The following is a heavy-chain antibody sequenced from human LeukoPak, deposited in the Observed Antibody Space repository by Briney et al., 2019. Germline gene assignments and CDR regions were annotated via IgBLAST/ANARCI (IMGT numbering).Heavy chain of an antibody. CDR1: GYTFTGYY. Sequence: ASVKVSCKASGYTFTGYYMHWVRQAPGQGLEWMGWINPNSGGTNYAQKFQGRVTMTRDTSISTAYMELSSLRSEDTAVYYCARGPAIYCSGGSCSYYFDYWGQGTLVTVSS. J-gene: IGHJ4*02. D-gene: IGHD2-15*01. V-gene: IGHV1-2*02. CDR2: INPNSGGT. CDR3: ARGPAIYCSGGSCSYYFDY.